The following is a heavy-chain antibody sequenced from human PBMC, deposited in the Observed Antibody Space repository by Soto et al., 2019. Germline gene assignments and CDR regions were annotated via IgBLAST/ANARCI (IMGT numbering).Heavy chain of an antibody. CDR2: INHSGST. Sequence: SETLSLTCAVYGGSFRGYYWSWIRQPPGKWLEWIGEINHSGSTNYNTTLKRRVTISVDTSKNQFSLKLSSVTAADTAVYYCARWVHSYGYFDYWGQGTLVTVAS. CDR1: GGSFRGYY. D-gene: IGHD5-18*01. J-gene: IGHJ4*02. V-gene: IGHV4-34*01. CDR3: ARWVHSYGYFDY.